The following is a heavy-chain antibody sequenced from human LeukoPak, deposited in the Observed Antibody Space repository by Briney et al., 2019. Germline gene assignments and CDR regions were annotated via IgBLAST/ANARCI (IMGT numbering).Heavy chain of an antibody. CDR3: AKVPYSDYGSGRPPFMDV. CDR1: GFTFNNYA. V-gene: IGHV3-23*01. D-gene: IGHD3-10*01. Sequence: GGSLRLSCAASGFTFNNYAMSWVRQAPGEGLEWVSTISNTGSDTYYADSVKGRFTISRDNYENTLYLQMNYLRAEDTAIYYCAKVPYSDYGSGRPPFMDVWGQGTTVAVSS. J-gene: IGHJ6*02. CDR2: ISNTGSDT.